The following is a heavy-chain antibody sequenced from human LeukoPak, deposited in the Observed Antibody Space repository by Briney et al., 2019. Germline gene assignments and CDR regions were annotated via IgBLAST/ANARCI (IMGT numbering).Heavy chain of an antibody. V-gene: IGHV1-46*01. CDR3: ARDQVIRDYGYARDYYYYGMDV. CDR2: INPSGGST. J-gene: IGHJ6*02. CDR1: GYTFTGYY. D-gene: IGHD4-17*01. Sequence: ASVKVSCKASGYTFTGYYMHWVRQAPGQGLEWMGWINPSGGSTSYAQKFQGRVTMTRDTSTSTVYMELSSLRSEDTAVYYCARDQVIRDYGYARDYYYYGMDVWGQGTTVTVSS.